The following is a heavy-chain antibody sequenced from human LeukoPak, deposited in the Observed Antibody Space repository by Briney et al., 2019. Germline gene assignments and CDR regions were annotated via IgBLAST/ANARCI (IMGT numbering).Heavy chain of an antibody. Sequence: SVNVSCKVSGYTLTELSMHWVRQAPGKGLEWMGGYDPEDGETIYAQKFQGRATMTEDTSTDTAYMELSRLRSEDTAVYYCATGLYCSGGTCYSHYWGQGTLVTVSS. D-gene: IGHD2-15*01. J-gene: IGHJ4*02. CDR1: GYTLTELS. CDR2: YDPEDGET. CDR3: ATGLYCSGGTCYSHY. V-gene: IGHV1-24*01.